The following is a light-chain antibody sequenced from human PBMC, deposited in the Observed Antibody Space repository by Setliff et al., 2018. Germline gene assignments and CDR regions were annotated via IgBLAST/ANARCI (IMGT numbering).Light chain of an antibody. V-gene: IGLV1-40*01. CDR3: QSYGGSLSGYV. Sequence: QSVLTQPPSVSGAPGQRVTISCTGTSSDIGAGYGVHWYQQLPGTAPKLLIYGNSNRPSGVPDRFSGSKSGTSASLAIAGLQAEGEADYYCQSYGGSLSGYVFGTGTKVTVL. J-gene: IGLJ1*01. CDR1: SSDIGAGYG. CDR2: GNS.